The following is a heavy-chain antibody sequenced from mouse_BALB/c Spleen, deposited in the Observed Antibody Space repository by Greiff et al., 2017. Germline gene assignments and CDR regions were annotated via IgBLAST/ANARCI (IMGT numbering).Heavy chain of an antibody. D-gene: IGHD2-14*01. Sequence: VQLQQSGAELVRSGASVKLSCTASGFNIKDYYMHWVKQRPEQGLEWIGWIDPENGDTEYAPKFQGKATMTADTSSNTAYLQLSSLTSEDTAVYYCNAGVRDYFDYWGQGTTLTVSS. CDR3: NAGVRDYFDY. J-gene: IGHJ2*01. CDR1: GFNIKDYY. CDR2: IDPENGDT. V-gene: IGHV14-4*02.